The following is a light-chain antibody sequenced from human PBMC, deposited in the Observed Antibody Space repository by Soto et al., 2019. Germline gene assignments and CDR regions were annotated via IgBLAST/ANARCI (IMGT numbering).Light chain of an antibody. CDR2: SAT. CDR1: RDINDY. Sequence: DIQLTQSPSAMSASIGDGVTITCRASRDINDYLGWFQQKPGKAPQRLIPSATTLQSGVPSRFIPSGSWAEFTLTIRGLQPEDSATYYCQQHHSYPYTFGQGTHLEIK. J-gene: IGKJ2*01. CDR3: QQHHSYPYT. V-gene: IGKV1-17*03.